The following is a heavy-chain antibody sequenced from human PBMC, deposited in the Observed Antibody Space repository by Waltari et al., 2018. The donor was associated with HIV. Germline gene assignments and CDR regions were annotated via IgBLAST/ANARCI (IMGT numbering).Heavy chain of an antibody. CDR3: ARQDINSYGYVPVVY. CDR1: GGSISSSSYY. D-gene: IGHD5-18*01. CDR2: IDYSGST. J-gene: IGHJ4*02. V-gene: IGHV4-39*01. Sequence: QLQLQESGPGLVKPSETLSLTCTVSGGSISSSSYYWGWIRQPPGKGLEWIGSIDYSGSTYYNPALKSRVTISVDTSKNQFSLKLSSVTAADTAVYYCARQDINSYGYVPVVYWGQGTLVTVSS.